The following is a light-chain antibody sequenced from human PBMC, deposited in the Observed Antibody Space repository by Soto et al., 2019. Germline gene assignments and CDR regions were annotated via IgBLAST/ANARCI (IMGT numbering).Light chain of an antibody. CDR2: EVT. V-gene: IGLV2-14*01. CDR1: SSDVGRYNY. J-gene: IGLJ3*02. CDR3: SSYTYSSTLV. Sequence: QSALTQPASVSGSPGQSITISCIGTSSDVGRYNYVSWYQQHPGNAPKLMIYEVTNRPSGVSSRFSGSKSGNTASLTISGLQAEDEADYYCSSYTYSSTLVFGGGTKLTVL.